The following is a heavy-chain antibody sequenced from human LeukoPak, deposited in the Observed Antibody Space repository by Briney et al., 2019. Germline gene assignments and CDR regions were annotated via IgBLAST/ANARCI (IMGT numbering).Heavy chain of an antibody. CDR1: GFTFSDYS. Sequence: GSLRLSCAASGFTFSDYSMNWVRQAPGKGLEWVASISSSSPYIYYTDSVKGRFTISRDNAKNSLYLQMNSLRAEDTALYYCARDGGWYKRGLDYYYYYMDVWGKGTTVTVSS. CDR2: ISSSSPYI. D-gene: IGHD6-19*01. V-gene: IGHV3-21*04. CDR3: ARDGGWYKRGLDYYYYYMDV. J-gene: IGHJ6*03.